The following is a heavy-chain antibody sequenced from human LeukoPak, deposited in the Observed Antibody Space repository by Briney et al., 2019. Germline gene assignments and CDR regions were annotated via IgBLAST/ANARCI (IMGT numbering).Heavy chain of an antibody. CDR1: GGSISSSSYY. CDR2: IYYSGST. CDR3: ARQGAAGTSYGSVYYYGMDV. D-gene: IGHD6-13*01. Sequence: SETLSLTCTVSGGSISSSSYYWGWIRQPPGKGLEWIGGIYYSGSTYYNPSLKSRVTISVDTSKNQFSLKLSSVTAADTAVYYCARQGAAGTSYGSVYYYGMDVWGQGTTVTVSS. V-gene: IGHV4-39*01. J-gene: IGHJ6*02.